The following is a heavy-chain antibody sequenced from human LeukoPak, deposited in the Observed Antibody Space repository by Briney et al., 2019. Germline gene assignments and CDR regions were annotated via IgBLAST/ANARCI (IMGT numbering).Heavy chain of an antibody. CDR3: ARDSITIFGVGFDY. D-gene: IGHD3-3*01. CDR1: GFTFDDYG. Sequence: PGGSLRLSCAASGFTFDDYGMSWVRQAPGKGLEWVSGINWNGGSTGYADSVKGRFTISRDNAKNSLYLQMNSLRAEDTALYYCARDSITIFGVGFDYWGQGNMVTVSS. J-gene: IGHJ4*02. CDR2: INWNGGST. V-gene: IGHV3-20*04.